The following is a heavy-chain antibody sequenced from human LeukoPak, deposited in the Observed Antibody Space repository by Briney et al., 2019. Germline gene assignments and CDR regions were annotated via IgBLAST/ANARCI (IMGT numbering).Heavy chain of an antibody. CDR1: GFTVITND. D-gene: IGHD1-14*01. Sequence: PGGSLRLSCAASGFTVITNDMTWVRHAPGKGLEWVSVLYSDGNTKYADSVQGRITISRDNSKNTLYLEMKSLSPDDTAVYYCARGVEPLAANTLAYWGQGTLVTVSS. J-gene: IGHJ4*02. CDR3: ARGVEPLAANTLAY. V-gene: IGHV3-53*01. CDR2: LYSDGNT.